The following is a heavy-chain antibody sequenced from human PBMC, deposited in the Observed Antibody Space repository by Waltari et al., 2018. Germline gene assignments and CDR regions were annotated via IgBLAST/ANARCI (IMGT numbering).Heavy chain of an antibody. V-gene: IGHV3-9*01. CDR2: ISWNSGRI. CDR3: ARQPIYYYGMDV. Sequence: EVQLVESGGGLVQPGRSLRLSCAASGFTFDDYAMHWVRQAPGKGLGWVSGISWNSGRIGYADSWKGRFTISRDNAKNSRYLQMNSLRAEDTALYYCARQPIYYYGMDVWGQGTTVTVSS. CDR1: GFTFDDYA. J-gene: IGHJ6*02.